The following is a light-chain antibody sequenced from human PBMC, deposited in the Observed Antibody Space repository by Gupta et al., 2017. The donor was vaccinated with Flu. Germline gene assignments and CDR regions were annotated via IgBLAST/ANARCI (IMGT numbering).Light chain of an antibody. V-gene: IGKV3-20*01. CDR1: GSVDSDY. CDR2: GAS. Sequence: PGTLLWSPVERATLTCRTSGSVDSDYLDWYQQKPGQAPRLLIYGASSRATGIPDRVSGSGSGTDFTLTFSRLEPEDFAVYCWQHDCRAISFGQGTKVEVK. J-gene: IGKJ2*03. CDR3: QHDCRAIS.